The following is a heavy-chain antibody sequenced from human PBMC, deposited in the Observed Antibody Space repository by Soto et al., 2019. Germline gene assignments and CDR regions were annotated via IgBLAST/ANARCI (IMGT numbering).Heavy chain of an antibody. CDR2: IIPIFGTA. CDR1: GGTFSSYA. Sequence: SVKVSCKASGGTFSSYAISWVRQAPGQGLEWMGGIIPIFGTANYAQKFQGRVTITADKSTSTAYMELSSLRSEDTAVYYCARDNWGVPENWTYHRPTYDYYGMDVWGQGTTVTVSS. V-gene: IGHV1-69*06. D-gene: IGHD1-7*01. J-gene: IGHJ6*02. CDR3: ARDNWGVPENWTYHRPTYDYYGMDV.